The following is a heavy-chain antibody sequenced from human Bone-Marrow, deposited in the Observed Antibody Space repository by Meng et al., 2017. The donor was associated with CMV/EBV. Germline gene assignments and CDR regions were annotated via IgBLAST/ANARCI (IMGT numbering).Heavy chain of an antibody. CDR2: ISSSGDRT. J-gene: IGHJ4*02. CDR1: GFTFSSYD. D-gene: IGHD3-16*01. Sequence: GESLKISCAASGFTFSSYDMHWVRQAPGKGLEWISYISSSGDRTLNADSVRGRFRTSRDNAKNSIYLEMKSLRVEDTAIYYCAREFATDYWGQGTLVTVSS. V-gene: IGHV3-48*03. CDR3: AREFATDY.